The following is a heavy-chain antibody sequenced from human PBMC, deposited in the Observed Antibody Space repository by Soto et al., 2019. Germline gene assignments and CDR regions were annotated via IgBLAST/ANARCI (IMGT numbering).Heavy chain of an antibody. J-gene: IGHJ5*02. CDR3: ARDFFGLSDIVVVPAAIRFNWFDP. D-gene: IGHD2-2*02. CDR2: ISSSSSYI. V-gene: IGHV3-21*01. Sequence: GGSLRLSCAASGFTFSSYSMNWVRQAPGKGLEWVSSISSSSSYIYYADSVKGRFTISRDNAKNSLYLQMNSLRAEDTAVYYCARDFFGLSDIVVVPAAIRFNWFDPWGQGTLVTVSS. CDR1: GFTFSSYS.